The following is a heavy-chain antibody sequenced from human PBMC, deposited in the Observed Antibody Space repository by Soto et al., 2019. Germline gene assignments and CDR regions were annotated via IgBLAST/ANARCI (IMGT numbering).Heavy chain of an antibody. Sequence: SETLSLTCAVYGGSFSGYYWSWIRQPPGKGLEWIGEINHSGSTNYNPSLKSRVTISVDTSKNQFSLKLSSVTAADTAVYYCARGHAVGYSSGWYRRDYFDYWGQGTLVTVSS. CDR1: GGSFSGYY. J-gene: IGHJ4*02. D-gene: IGHD6-19*01. CDR2: INHSGST. CDR3: ARGHAVGYSSGWYRRDYFDY. V-gene: IGHV4-34*01.